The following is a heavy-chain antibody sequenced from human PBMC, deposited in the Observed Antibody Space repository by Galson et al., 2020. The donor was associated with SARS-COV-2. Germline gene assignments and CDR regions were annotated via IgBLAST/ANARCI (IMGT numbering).Heavy chain of an antibody. CDR3: ARGGRYYYGSGIDY. CDR1: GFTVSSNY. V-gene: IGHV3-53*01. Sequence: GESLKISCAASGFTVSSNYMSWVRQAPGKGLEWVSVMHTDGTTYYAGSVKGRFTISRDSSSNTVYLQMNSVRVDDTAVYYCARGGRYYYGSGIDYWGQGTLVTVSS. D-gene: IGHD3-10*01. J-gene: IGHJ4*02. CDR2: MHTDGTT.